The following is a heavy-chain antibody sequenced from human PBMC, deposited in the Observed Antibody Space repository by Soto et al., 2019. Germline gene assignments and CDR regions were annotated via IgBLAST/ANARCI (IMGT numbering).Heavy chain of an antibody. CDR2: IIPIIGTA. V-gene: IGHV1-69*12. Sequence: QVQLVQSGAEVKKPGSSVKVSCKASGGTFRSYGISWVRQAPGQGLEWMGGIIPIIGTANYAQKFQGRVTITADEATSRAYMELSSLRAEDTAVYYCARPTYYDFWSGYQTGYYYYGMDVWGQGTTVTVSS. CDR3: ARPTYYDFWSGYQTGYYYYGMDV. CDR1: GGTFRSYG. J-gene: IGHJ6*02. D-gene: IGHD3-3*01.